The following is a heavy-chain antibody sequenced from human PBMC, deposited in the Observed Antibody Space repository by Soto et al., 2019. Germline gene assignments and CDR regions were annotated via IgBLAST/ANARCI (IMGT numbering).Heavy chain of an antibody. CDR1: GYTFTSYG. Sequence: ASVKVSCKASGYTFTSYGISWVRQAPGQGLEWKGWISAYNGNTNYAQKHQGRVTMTTDTSTSTAYMELRSLRSDDTAVYYCARDRTLYCSGGSCYLGYWGQGTLVTVSS. V-gene: IGHV1-18*01. J-gene: IGHJ4*02. D-gene: IGHD2-15*01. CDR3: ARDRTLYCSGGSCYLGY. CDR2: ISAYNGNT.